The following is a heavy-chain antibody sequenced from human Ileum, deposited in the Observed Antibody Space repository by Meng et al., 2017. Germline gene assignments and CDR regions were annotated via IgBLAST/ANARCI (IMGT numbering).Heavy chain of an antibody. J-gene: IGHJ5*02. CDR1: CGSVTSSSYD. Sequence: QLQLQESGPGLVKPTETLSLTCILSCGSVTSSSYDWGWIRQPPGKGLEWIGGITYTGNSYTTPSLKTRLTTSLDTSKNQFSLRLNSLTAADTAVYYCAGQPTSSGAGYSWFDPWGQGILVTVSS. V-gene: IGHV4-39*01. D-gene: IGHD2-2*01. CDR3: AGQPTSSGAGYSWFDP. CDR2: ITYTGNS.